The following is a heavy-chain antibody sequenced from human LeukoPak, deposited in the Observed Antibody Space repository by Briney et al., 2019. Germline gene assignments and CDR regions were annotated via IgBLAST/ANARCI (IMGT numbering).Heavy chain of an antibody. CDR2: ISAGGGST. V-gene: IGHV3-23*01. Sequence: GGSLILSCAASGFTFSSYAMSWVRQAPGKGLEWVSTISAGGGSTYYADSVKGRFTISRDNSKNTLYLQMNSLRAEDTAVYYCARDRKGYYDSSGYYGMDVWGQGTTVTVSS. CDR3: ARDRKGYYDSSGYYGMDV. J-gene: IGHJ6*02. D-gene: IGHD3-22*01. CDR1: GFTFSSYA.